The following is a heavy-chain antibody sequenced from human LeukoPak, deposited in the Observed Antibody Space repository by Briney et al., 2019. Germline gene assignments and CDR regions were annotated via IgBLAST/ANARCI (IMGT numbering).Heavy chain of an antibody. CDR2: ISGSGGST. CDR1: GFTFSSYG. Sequence: GGSLRLSCAASGFTFSSYGMSWVRQAPGKGLEWVSAISGSGGSTYYADSVKGRFTISRDNSKNTLYLQMNGLRAEDTAVYYCAKGGDGSGYNQPYYFDYWGQGTLVTVSS. D-gene: IGHD6-19*01. V-gene: IGHV3-23*01. J-gene: IGHJ4*02. CDR3: AKGGDGSGYNQPYYFDY.